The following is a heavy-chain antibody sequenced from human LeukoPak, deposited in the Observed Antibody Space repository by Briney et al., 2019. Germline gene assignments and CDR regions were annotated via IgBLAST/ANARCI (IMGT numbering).Heavy chain of an antibody. V-gene: IGHV3-23*01. Sequence: PGGSLRLSCAASGFAFSSYAMSWVRQAPGKGLEWVSVISGSGGTTNYADSVKGRFTISRDNSKNTQYLQLNSLRAEDTAVYYCAKGGDYAGRYFDYWGQGTLVTASP. CDR2: ISGSGGTT. CDR3: AKGGDYAGRYFDY. CDR1: GFAFSSYA. D-gene: IGHD4-17*01. J-gene: IGHJ4*02.